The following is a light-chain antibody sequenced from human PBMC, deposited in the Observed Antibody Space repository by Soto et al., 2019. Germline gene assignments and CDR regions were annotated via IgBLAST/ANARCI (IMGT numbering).Light chain of an antibody. CDR1: QSVSSNF. CDR3: QQYSTSSPRYT. CDR2: NAS. J-gene: IGKJ2*01. Sequence: EIVLTQSPGTLSLSPGERATIFCRASQSVSSNFLAWNQQKPGQAPRLLIYNASRRATGIPDRFSGSGSGTDFTLTISILEPEDFAVYYCQQYSTSSPRYTFGQGTKLEIK. V-gene: IGKV3-20*01.